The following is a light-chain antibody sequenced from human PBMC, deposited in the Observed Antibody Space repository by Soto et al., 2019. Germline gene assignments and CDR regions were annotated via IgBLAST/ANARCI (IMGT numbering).Light chain of an antibody. CDR3: QQSYSTPFT. CDR2: AAS. CDR1: QSIRSS. V-gene: IGKV1-39*01. J-gene: IGKJ3*01. Sequence: DIQVTQSPSSVSASVGDRVTITCRTSQSIRSSLNWYQQKPGKAPNLLIYAASRLQSGVPSRFSGSGSGTDFTLTISSLQPADFATYYCQQSYSTPFTFGPGTKVDIK.